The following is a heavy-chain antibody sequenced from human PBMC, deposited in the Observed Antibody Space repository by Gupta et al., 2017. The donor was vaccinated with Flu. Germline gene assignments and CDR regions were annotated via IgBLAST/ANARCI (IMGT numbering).Heavy chain of an antibody. Sequence: QVQLVESGGGVVQPGRSLRLSCAASGFTFSSYGMHWVRQAPGKGLEWVAVISYDGSNKYYADSVKGRFTISRDNSKNTLYLQMNSLRAEDTAVYYCAKAPRSSTSCCSMNVWGQGTTVTVSS. J-gene: IGHJ6*02. CDR1: GFTFSSYG. V-gene: IGHV3-30*18. D-gene: IGHD2-2*01. CDR3: AKAPRSSTSCCSMNV. CDR2: ISYDGSNK.